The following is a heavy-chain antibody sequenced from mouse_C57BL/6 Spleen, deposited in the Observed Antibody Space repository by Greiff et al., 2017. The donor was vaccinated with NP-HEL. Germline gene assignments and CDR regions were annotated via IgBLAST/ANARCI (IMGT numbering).Heavy chain of an antibody. Sequence: QVQLQQPGAELVKPGASVKMSCKASGYTFTSYWITWVKQRPGQGLEWIGDIYPGSGSTNYNEKYKSKATLTVDTSSSTAFMQFSSLTTEDSAVYYYARHYGSSGAMDYWGQGTSVTVSS. D-gene: IGHD1-1*01. CDR3: ARHYGSSGAMDY. CDR1: GYTFTSYW. V-gene: IGHV1-55*01. J-gene: IGHJ4*01. CDR2: IYPGSGST.